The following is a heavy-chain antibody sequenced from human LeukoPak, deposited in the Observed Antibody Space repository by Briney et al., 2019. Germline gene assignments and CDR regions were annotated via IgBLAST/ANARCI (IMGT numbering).Heavy chain of an antibody. D-gene: IGHD6-19*01. V-gene: IGHV3-66*02. CDR2: IYSGGST. J-gene: IGHJ4*02. CDR1: GFTVSSNY. CDR3: ARDRAGEYYFDY. Sequence: GGSLRLSCAASGFTVSSNYMSWVRHAPGRGLEWVSVIYSGGSTYYAASVKGRFTISRDNSKNTLYLQMNSLRAEDTAVYYCARDRAGEYYFDYWGQGTLVTVSS.